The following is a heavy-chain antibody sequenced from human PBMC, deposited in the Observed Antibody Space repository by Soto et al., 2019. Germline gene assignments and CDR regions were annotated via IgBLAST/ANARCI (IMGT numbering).Heavy chain of an antibody. Sequence: GASVKVSCKASGYTFTGYYMHWVRQAPGQGLEWMGWINPNSGGTNYAQKFQGRVTMTRDTSISTAYMELSRLRSDDTAVYYCARDAGEKPMIVVVSLNWFDPWGQGNLVTSSS. CDR3: ARDAGEKPMIVVVSLNWFDP. V-gene: IGHV1-2*02. J-gene: IGHJ5*02. CDR1: GYTFTGYY. CDR2: INPNSGGT. D-gene: IGHD3-22*01.